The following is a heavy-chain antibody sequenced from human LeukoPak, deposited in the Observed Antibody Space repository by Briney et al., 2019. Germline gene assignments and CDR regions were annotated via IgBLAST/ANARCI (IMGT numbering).Heavy chain of an antibody. J-gene: IGHJ5*02. V-gene: IGHV4-4*07. CDR3: ARGAYGSGSTNWFDP. CDR1: GGSISNSY. Sequence: SETLSLTCTVFGGSISNSYWSWVRQPAGKGLEWIGRISTTGDTDYNPSLRSRVTMSADTSKNQLSLKLISVTVADTAVYYCARGAYGSGSTNWFDPWGQGALVTVSS. CDR2: ISTTGDT. D-gene: IGHD3-10*01.